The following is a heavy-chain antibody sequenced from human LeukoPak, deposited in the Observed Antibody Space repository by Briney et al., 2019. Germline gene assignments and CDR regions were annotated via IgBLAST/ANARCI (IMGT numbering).Heavy chain of an antibody. CDR2: INTDGIFT. Sequence: GGSLRLSCAASGFTFSSYWMHWVRQAPGKGLVWVSRINTDGIFTIYADSVKGRFTISRDNAKNSLYLQMNSLRAEDTAAYYCATSRYYYDSSGDRSDYWGQGTLVTVSS. CDR3: ATSRYYYDSSGDRSDY. V-gene: IGHV3-74*01. CDR1: GFTFSSYW. D-gene: IGHD3-22*01. J-gene: IGHJ4*02.